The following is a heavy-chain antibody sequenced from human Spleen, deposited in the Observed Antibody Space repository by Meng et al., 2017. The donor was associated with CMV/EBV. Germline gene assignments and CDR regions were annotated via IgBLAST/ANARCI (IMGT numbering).Heavy chain of an antibody. CDR1: GFSFSTHG. V-gene: IGHV3-48*04. J-gene: IGHJ4*02. D-gene: IGHD2-15*01. CDR3: AKDLVPYCSGGSCYLDY. Sequence: GESLKISCAASGFSFSTHGINWFRQAPGKGLEWISYINSNAGTKDYADSVRGRFTISRDNGQNSVYLQMTGLRAADTAVYYCAKDLVPYCSGGSCYLDYWGQGTLVTVSS. CDR2: INSNAGTK.